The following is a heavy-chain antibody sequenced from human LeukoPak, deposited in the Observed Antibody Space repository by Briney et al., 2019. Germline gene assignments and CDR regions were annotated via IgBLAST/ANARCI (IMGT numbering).Heavy chain of an antibody. D-gene: IGHD5-18*01. V-gene: IGHV3-23*01. CDR2: ISGSGGST. J-gene: IGHJ1*01. CDR1: GFTFSSYA. Sequence: GGSLRLSCSASGFTFSSYAMSWVRQAPGKGLEWVSAISGSGGSTYYADSVKGRFTISRDNSKNTLYLQMNSLRAEDTAVYYCAKENTAMVGYAEYFQHWGQGTLVTVSS. CDR3: AKENTAMVGYAEYFQH.